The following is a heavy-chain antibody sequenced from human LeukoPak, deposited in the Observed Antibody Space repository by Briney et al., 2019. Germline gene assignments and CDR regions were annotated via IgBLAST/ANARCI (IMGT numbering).Heavy chain of an antibody. D-gene: IGHD3-3*01. CDR3: TTSAYDLWSGYYPLDY. CDR1: GFTFSNAW. V-gene: IGHV3-15*07. CDR2: IKSKTDGGTT. Sequence: PGGSLRLSCAASGFTFSNAWMNWVRQAPGKGLEWVGRIKSKTDGGTTDYAAPVKGRFTVSRDDSKNTLYLQMNSLKTEDTAVYYCTTSAYDLWSGYYPLDYWGQGTLVTVSS. J-gene: IGHJ4*02.